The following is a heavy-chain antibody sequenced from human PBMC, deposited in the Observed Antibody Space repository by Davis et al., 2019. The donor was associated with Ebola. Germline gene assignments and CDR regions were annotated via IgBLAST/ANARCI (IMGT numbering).Heavy chain of an antibody. CDR2: ISAYNGNT. CDR1: GYTFTSYG. V-gene: IGHV1-18*01. D-gene: IGHD3-10*01. CDR3: AREITMVRGGGWFVP. Sequence: ASVKVSCKASGYTFTSYGISWARQAPGQGLEWMGWISAYNGNTNYAQKLQGRVTMTTDTSTSTAYMELRSLRSDDTAVYYCAREITMVRGGGWFVPWGQGTLVTVSS. J-gene: IGHJ5*02.